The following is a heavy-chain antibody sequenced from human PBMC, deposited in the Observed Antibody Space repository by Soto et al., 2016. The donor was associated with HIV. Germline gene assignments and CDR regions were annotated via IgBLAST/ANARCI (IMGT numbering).Heavy chain of an antibody. J-gene: IGHJ6*02. V-gene: IGHV3-20*04. CDR3: ARDRGYYYGSGSSKAVYYYGMDV. CDR2: INWKGGST. CDR1: GFTFDDYG. D-gene: IGHD3-10*01. Sequence: EVQLVESGGGVVRPGGSLRLSCAASGFTFDDYGMSWVRQAPGKGLEWVSGINWKGGSTTYADSVKGRFTISRDNAENFLYLQMNSLRAEDTALYYCARDRGYYYGSGSSKAVYYYGMDVWGQGTTVTVSS.